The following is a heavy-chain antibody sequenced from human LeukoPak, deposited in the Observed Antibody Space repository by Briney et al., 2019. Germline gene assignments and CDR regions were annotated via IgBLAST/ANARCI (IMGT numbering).Heavy chain of an antibody. J-gene: IGHJ5*02. CDR2: TSWNSGSI. D-gene: IGHD4-17*01. CDR1: GFTFDDYA. Sequence: GRSLRLSCAASGFTFDDYAMHWVRQAPGKGLEWVSGTSWNSGSIGYADSVKGRFTISRDNAKNSLYLQMNSLRAEDTALYYCAKDTSDYGDFYNWFDPWGQGTLVTVSS. V-gene: IGHV3-9*01. CDR3: AKDTSDYGDFYNWFDP.